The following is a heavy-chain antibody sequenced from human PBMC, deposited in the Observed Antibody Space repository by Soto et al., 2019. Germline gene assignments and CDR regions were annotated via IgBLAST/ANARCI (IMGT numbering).Heavy chain of an antibody. J-gene: IGHJ6*02. Sequence: QVQLVQSGAEVKKPGASVKVSCKASGDTFTNYDIKWVRQATGQGIEWMGWMNPNSGNTGYAQKFQGRVTMTRNPSRSTAYMALSTLRSEVTFVYTCARVGTGMDVWGQGPTVTVSS. CDR3: ARVGTGMDV. D-gene: IGHD3-10*01. V-gene: IGHV1-8*01. CDR1: GDTFTNYD. CDR2: MNPNSGNT.